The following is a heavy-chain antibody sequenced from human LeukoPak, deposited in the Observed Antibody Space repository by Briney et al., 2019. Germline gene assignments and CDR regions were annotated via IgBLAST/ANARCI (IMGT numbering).Heavy chain of an antibody. V-gene: IGHV4-39*07. CDR3: ARGLGY. CDR2: SYYSGST. CDR1: GGSISSSDYY. D-gene: IGHD3-16*01. Sequence: PETLSLTSTVSGGSISSSDYYWGWIRQPPGKGLEWIVSSYYSGSTYYTPSLKSRVTISVDTSKNQFSLKLSSVTAADTAVYYCARGLGYWGQGTLVTVSS. J-gene: IGHJ4*02.